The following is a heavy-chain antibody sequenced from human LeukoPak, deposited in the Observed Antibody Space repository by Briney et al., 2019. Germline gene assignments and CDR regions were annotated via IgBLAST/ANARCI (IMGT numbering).Heavy chain of an antibody. CDR3: AREEIFGASPGGPYYMDV. J-gene: IGHJ6*03. CDR2: IYTSGST. D-gene: IGHD3-3*01. Sequence: PSQTLSLTCSVSGGSISSGSYYWSWIRQTAGKGLEWIGRIYTSGSTNYNPSLKSRVTISVDTSKNQFSLKLSSVTAADTAVYYCAREEIFGASPGGPYYMDVWGKGTTVTVSS. CDR1: GGSISSGSYY. V-gene: IGHV4-61*02.